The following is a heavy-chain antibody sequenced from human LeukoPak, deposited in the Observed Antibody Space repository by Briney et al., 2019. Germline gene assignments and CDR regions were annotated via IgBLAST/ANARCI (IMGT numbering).Heavy chain of an antibody. D-gene: IGHD1-26*01. CDR1: GFTVSSNY. J-gene: IGHJ4*02. Sequence: PGGSLRLSCAASGFTVSSNYMSWVRQAPGKGLEWVSVIYSGGSTYYADSVKGRFTISRDNSKNTLYLQMNSLRAEDTAVYYCARGGSGSYFDFDYWGQGTLVTVSS. V-gene: IGHV3-66*01. CDR3: ARGGSGSYFDFDY. CDR2: IYSGGST.